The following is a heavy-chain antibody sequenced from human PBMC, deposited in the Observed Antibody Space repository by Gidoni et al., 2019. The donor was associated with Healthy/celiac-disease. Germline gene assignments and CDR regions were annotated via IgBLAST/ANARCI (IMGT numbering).Heavy chain of an antibody. CDR2: IYYSGST. D-gene: IGHD5-12*01. Sequence: QVQLQESGPGLVKPSETLSLTCPVPGGSSSSYYWSWIRQPPGKGLEWIGYIYYSGSTNYNPSLKSRVTISVDTSKNQFSLKLSSVTAADTAVYYCARPRDGYNRGAFDIWGQGTMVTVSS. J-gene: IGHJ3*02. CDR3: ARPRDGYNRGAFDI. V-gene: IGHV4-59*08. CDR1: GGSSSSYY.